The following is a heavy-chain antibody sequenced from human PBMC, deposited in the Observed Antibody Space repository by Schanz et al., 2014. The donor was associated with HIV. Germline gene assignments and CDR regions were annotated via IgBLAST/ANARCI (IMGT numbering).Heavy chain of an antibody. J-gene: IGHJ6*02. CDR1: GFTFNNYG. CDR3: AKDRNYYDSKYFGKGNYYYYYGMDV. CDR2: ISYDGRNK. V-gene: IGHV3-30*18. Sequence: ESGGGVVQPGRSLRLSCAASGFTFNNYGMHWVRQAPGKGLEWVAVISYDGRNKYYEDSVKGRFTISRDNSKNTLYLQLKSLRADDTAVYYCAKDRNYYDSKYFGKGNYYYYYGMDVWGQGTTVTVSS. D-gene: IGHD3-22*01.